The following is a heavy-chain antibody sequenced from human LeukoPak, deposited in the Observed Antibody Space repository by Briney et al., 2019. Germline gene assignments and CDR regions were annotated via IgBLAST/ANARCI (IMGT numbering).Heavy chain of an antibody. D-gene: IGHD6-6*01. J-gene: IGHJ4*02. Sequence: SETLSLTCAVSGYSISSGYYWGWIRPPPGKGMEWIGSIYHSVSPYYNPSLTSPVTISVYTSKNQFSLKLSSVTAADTAVYYCASYEYSSSWVNYFDYWGQGTLVTVSS. CDR1: GYSISSGYY. V-gene: IGHV4-38-2*01. CDR2: IYHSVSP. CDR3: ASYEYSSSWVNYFDY.